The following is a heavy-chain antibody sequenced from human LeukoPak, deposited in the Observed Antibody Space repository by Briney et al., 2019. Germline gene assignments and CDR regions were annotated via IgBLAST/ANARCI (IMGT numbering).Heavy chain of an antibody. CDR1: GFTFSSYA. V-gene: IGHV3-23*01. D-gene: IGHD2-21*02. CDR2: ISGSGGST. CDR3: ANTLGLLFGYFDY. Sequence: GGSLRPSCAASGFTFSSYAMSWVRQAPGKGLEWVSAISGSGGSTYYADSAKGRFTISRDNSKNTLYLQMNSLRAEDTAVYYCANTLGLLFGYFDYWGQGTLVTVSS. J-gene: IGHJ4*02.